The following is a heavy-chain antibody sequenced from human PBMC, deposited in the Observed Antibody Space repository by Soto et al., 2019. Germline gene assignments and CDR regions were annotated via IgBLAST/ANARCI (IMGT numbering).Heavy chain of an antibody. CDR3: AKATATGGGAFDI. V-gene: IGHV3-23*01. D-gene: IGHD2-8*02. CDR2: ISGSFGST. CDR1: GFSFSSYA. Sequence: GGSLRLSCVASGFSFSSYAMNWVRQAPGKGLEWVSTISGSFGSTYYADSVQGRFTVSRDNSKNTLFLQMNSLTVGDTAVYYCAKATATGGGAFDICGQGTLVTVS. J-gene: IGHJ3*02.